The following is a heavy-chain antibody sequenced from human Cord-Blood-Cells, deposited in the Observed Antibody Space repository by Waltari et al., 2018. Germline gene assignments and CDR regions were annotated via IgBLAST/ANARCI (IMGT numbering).Heavy chain of an antibody. V-gene: IGHV4-34*01. Sequence: QVQLQQWGAGLLKPSETLSLTCAVYGGSFSGYYWSWIRQPPGKGLAWIGEINHSGSTNYNPALKSRVTIAVDTSKNQFSLKLSSVTAADTAVYYCARGVVWYYYGSGSYYFDYWGQGTLVTVSS. CDR1: GGSFSGYY. CDR3: ARGVVWYYYGSGSYYFDY. J-gene: IGHJ4*02. CDR2: INHSGST. D-gene: IGHD3-10*01.